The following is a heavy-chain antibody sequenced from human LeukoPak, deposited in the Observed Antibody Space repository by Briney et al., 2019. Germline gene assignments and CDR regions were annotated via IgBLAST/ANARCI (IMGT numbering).Heavy chain of an antibody. V-gene: IGHV4-31*03. Sequence: PSETLSLTCTVSGGSISSGGYYWNWIRQHPGKGLEWIGYIYYSGSTYYNPSLKSRVTISVDTSKNQFSLKLSSVTAADTAVYYCARAPYGSGTPLFDYWGQGTLVTVSS. J-gene: IGHJ4*02. CDR2: IYYSGST. D-gene: IGHD3-10*01. CDR3: ARAPYGSGTPLFDY. CDR1: GGSISSGGYY.